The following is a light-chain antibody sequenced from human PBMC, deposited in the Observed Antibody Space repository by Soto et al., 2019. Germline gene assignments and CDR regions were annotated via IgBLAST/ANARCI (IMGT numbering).Light chain of an antibody. CDR3: QQYGSSRWT. CDR2: GAS. V-gene: IGKV3-20*01. J-gene: IGKJ1*01. Sequence: EIVLTQSPGTLSLSPGERVTLSCRASQSVNSNYLAWYQQKPGQAPRLLIYGASSRATGIPDRFSGSGSGTDSTLTISRLEPEDFAVYYCQQYGSSRWTFGQGTKVDIK. CDR1: QSVNSNY.